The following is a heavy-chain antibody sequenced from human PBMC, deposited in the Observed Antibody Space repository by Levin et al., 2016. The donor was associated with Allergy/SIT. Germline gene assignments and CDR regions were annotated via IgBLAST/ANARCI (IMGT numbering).Heavy chain of an antibody. V-gene: IGHV3-48*03. CDR1: GFTFSSYE. D-gene: IGHD3-10*01. Sequence: GESLKISCAASGFTFSSYEMNWVRQAPGKGLEWVSYISSSGSTIYYVDSVKGRFTISRDNAKNSLYLQMNSLRAEDTAVYYCAGLPDNLYYGSGNHFDYWGQGTLVTVSS. CDR2: ISSSGSTI. CDR3: AGLPDNLYYGSGNHFDY. J-gene: IGHJ4*02.